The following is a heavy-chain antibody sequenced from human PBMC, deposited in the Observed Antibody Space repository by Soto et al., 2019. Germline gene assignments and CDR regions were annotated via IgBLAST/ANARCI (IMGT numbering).Heavy chain of an antibody. J-gene: IGHJ2*01. V-gene: IGHV3-23*01. CDR1: GLTFSSYA. Sequence: EVQLLESGGGLVQPGGSLRLSCAASGLTFSSYAMSWVRQAPGQGLAWVSGISSGGGSTYYADSVKGRFTVSRDKSKNKLFLQMNSLRAEDTALYYWAQIPPASDYYAITGYQGDFDLWGRGTMVTVSS. D-gene: IGHD3-22*01. CDR3: AQIPPASDYYAITGYQGDFDL. CDR2: ISSGGGST.